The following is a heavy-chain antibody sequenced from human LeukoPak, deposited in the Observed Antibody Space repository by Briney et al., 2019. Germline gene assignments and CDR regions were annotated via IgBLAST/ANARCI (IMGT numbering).Heavy chain of an antibody. CDR1: GFTFSTYA. CDR3: AKGESHPKYYFDY. J-gene: IGHJ4*02. V-gene: IGHV3-23*01. CDR2: ISGGDGSP. Sequence: GGSLRLSCAASGFTFSTYAMRWVRQAPGKGLEWVSSISGGDGSPYYADSVKGRFTISRDNCKNTLYLQMNSLRAEDTAVYYCAKGESHPKYYFDYWGQGTLVTVSS. D-gene: IGHD3-10*01.